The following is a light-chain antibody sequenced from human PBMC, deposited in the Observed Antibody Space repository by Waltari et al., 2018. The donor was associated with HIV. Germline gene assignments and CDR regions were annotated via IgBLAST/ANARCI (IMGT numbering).Light chain of an antibody. CDR1: SSHLGAGFD. CDR2: ANN. CDR3: QSYDSSFSGAV. Sequence: QSVLTQPPSVSGAPGQRVTVSCTGSSSHLGAGFDVHWYQQIPGTAPKLLIYANNNRPSGVPDRFSGSKSGATASLAITGLQPEDEADYYCQSYDSSFSGAVFGGGTKLTVL. V-gene: IGLV1-40*01. J-gene: IGLJ2*01.